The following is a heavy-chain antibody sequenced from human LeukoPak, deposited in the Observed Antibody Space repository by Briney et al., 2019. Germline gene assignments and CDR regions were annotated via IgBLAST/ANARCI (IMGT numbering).Heavy chain of an antibody. Sequence: SETLSLTCTVSGGSISSYYWSWIRQPPGKGLEWIGYIYYSGSTNYNPSLKSRVTISVDTSKNQFSLKLRSVTAADTAVYYCARLQAAEGALDYWGQGTLVTVSS. CDR1: GGSISSYY. V-gene: IGHV4-59*01. J-gene: IGHJ4*02. CDR2: IYYSGST. CDR3: ARLQAAEGALDY. D-gene: IGHD1-26*01.